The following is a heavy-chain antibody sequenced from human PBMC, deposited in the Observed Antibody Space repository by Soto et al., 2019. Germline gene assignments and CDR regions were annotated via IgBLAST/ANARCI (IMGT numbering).Heavy chain of an antibody. D-gene: IGHD2-2*01. Sequence: SETLSFTCAVYGGSFSGYYWSWIRQPPGKGLEWIGEINHSGSTNYNPSLKSRVTISVDTSKNQFSLKLSSVTAADTAVYYCASTSHRPYYYYGMDVWGQGTTVTVSS. J-gene: IGHJ6*02. CDR2: INHSGST. V-gene: IGHV4-34*01. CDR3: ASTSHRPYYYYGMDV. CDR1: GGSFSGYY.